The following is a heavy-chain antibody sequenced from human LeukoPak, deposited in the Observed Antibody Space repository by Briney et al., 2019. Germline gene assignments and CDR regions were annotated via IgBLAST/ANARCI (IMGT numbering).Heavy chain of an antibody. V-gene: IGHV3-15*01. J-gene: IGHJ3*02. CDR1: GFTFSNAW. CDR2: IKSKTDGGTT. CDR3: AREVVQLGGAFDI. D-gene: IGHD1-1*01. Sequence: GGSLRLSCAASGFTFSNAWMTWVRQAPGKGLEWVGRIKSKTDGGTTDHAAPVKGRFTISRDDSKNTLYLQMNSLKTEDTAVYYCAREVVQLGGAFDIWGQGTMVTVSS.